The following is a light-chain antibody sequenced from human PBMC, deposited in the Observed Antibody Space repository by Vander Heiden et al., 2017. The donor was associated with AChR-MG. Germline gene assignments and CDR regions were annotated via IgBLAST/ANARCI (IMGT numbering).Light chain of an antibody. V-gene: IGLV1-40*01. J-gene: IGLJ3*02. CDR1: GFNFGANFD. CDR2: GNI. CDR3: QSYDNGLSVGV. Sequence: QSVLTQPPSVSGAPGQRVTISCSGSGFNFGANFDVHWYQQLPGAAPRLLIWGNINRPSRVPDRFSAYKSGTSEYLKITGLQTEDEADDYCQSYDNGLSVGVFGGGTKLTVL.